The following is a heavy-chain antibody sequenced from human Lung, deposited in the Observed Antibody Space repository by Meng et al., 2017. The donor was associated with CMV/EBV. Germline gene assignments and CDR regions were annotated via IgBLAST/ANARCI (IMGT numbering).Heavy chain of an antibody. Sequence: SXKISXAASGFTFSDYYMSWIRQAPGKGLEWVSYISSSGSTIYYADSVKGRFTISRDNAKNSLYLQMNSLRAEDTAVYYCARDAVGHYYVMDVWGQGTTVTVSS. CDR2: ISSSGSTI. D-gene: IGHD3-16*01. CDR3: ARDAVGHYYVMDV. V-gene: IGHV3-11*04. J-gene: IGHJ6*02. CDR1: GFTFSDYY.